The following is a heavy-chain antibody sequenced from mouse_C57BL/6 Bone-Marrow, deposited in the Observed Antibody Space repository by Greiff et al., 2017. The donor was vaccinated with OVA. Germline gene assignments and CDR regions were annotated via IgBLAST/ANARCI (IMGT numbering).Heavy chain of an antibody. V-gene: IGHV1-64*01. CDR3: ASLLWLRRGDFDY. D-gene: IGHD2-9*01. J-gene: IGHJ2*01. CDR2: IHPNSGST. CDR1: GYTFTSYW. Sequence: VQLQQPGAELVKPGASVKLSCKASGYTFTSYWMHWVKQRPGQGLEWIGMIHPNSGSTNYNEKFKSKATLTVDKSSSTAYMQLSSLTSEDSAVDYCASLLWLRRGDFDYWGQGTTLTVSS.